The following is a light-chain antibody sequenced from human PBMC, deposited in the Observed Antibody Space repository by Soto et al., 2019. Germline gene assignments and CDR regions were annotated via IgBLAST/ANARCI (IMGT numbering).Light chain of an antibody. Sequence: NFMLTQPHSVSESPGKTVTISCTGSSGSIASNYVQWYQQRPGSAPTTVIYKDDQRPSGVPDRFSGSIDSSSNSASLTIAGRKADDGADYCGECYDSSNRVVFGGGTKLTVL. CDR2: KDD. CDR1: SGSIASNY. V-gene: IGLV6-57*02. CDR3: ECYDSSNRVV. J-gene: IGLJ2*01.